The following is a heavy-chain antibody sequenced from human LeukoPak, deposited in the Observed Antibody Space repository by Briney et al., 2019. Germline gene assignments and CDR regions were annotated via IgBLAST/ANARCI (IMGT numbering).Heavy chain of an antibody. CDR2: IHGGGDIT. J-gene: IGHJ2*01. V-gene: IGHV3-23*01. CDR3: AKALSSSFYYFDL. D-gene: IGHD3-16*02. Sequence: GGSLRLSCAASGFTFSNYAMNWVRQAPEKGLEWVSTIHGGGDITYYADSVKGRFTISRDNPRNTLYLQMNSLRAEDTAVYYCAKALSSSFYYFDLGGRGTLVTVPS. CDR1: GFTFSNYA.